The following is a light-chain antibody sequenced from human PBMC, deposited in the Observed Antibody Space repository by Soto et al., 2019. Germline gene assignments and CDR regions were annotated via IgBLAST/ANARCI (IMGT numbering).Light chain of an antibody. Sequence: SYELTQPPSVSVSPGQTASITCSGDKLGDKYASWYQQEPGQAPVLVIYQDIKRPSGIPERFSGSNSGNTATLTISGTQAMDEADYYCQAWDRGSAHVFGTGTKVTVL. CDR3: QAWDRGSAHV. CDR1: KLGDKY. CDR2: QDI. J-gene: IGLJ1*01. V-gene: IGLV3-1*01.